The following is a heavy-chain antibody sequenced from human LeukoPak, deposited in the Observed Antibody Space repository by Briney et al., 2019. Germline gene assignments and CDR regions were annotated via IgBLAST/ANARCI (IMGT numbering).Heavy chain of an antibody. D-gene: IGHD2-2*01. CDR2: ITSAGGYT. J-gene: IGHJ6*03. V-gene: IGHV3-21*01. Sequence: GGSLRPSCGASGFTFSDYSMNWVRQPPGKGLAWVASITSAGGYTYYADSVKGRFTISRDNAQNSLFLQMDSLRAEDTAVYFCATSGGFVLPNAITGNWYMDVWGRGTTVTVSS. CDR3: ATSGGFVLPNAITGNWYMDV. CDR1: GFTFSDYS.